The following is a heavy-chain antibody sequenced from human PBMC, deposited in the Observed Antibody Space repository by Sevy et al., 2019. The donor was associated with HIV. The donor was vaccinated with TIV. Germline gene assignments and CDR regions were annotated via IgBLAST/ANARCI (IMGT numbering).Heavy chain of an antibody. CDR2: IYYSGST. V-gene: IGHV4-59*08. CDR3: ARGPGYSSSFTPLWYFDL. CDR1: GGSISSYY. D-gene: IGHD6-13*01. J-gene: IGHJ2*01. Sequence: SETLSLTCTVSGGSISSYYWSWIRQPPGKGQEWIGYIYYSGSTNYNPSLKSRVTISVDTSKNQFSLKLSSVTAADTAVYYCARGPGYSSSFTPLWYFDLWGCGTLVTVSS.